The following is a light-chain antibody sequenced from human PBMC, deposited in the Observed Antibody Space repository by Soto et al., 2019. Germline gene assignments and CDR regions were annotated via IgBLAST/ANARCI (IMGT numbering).Light chain of an antibody. CDR3: QSYDSSLSVV. J-gene: IGLJ2*01. V-gene: IGLV1-40*01. CDR1: NSNIGAGYD. CDR2: GNS. Sequence: QSVLTQPPSVSGAPGQRVTISCTGVNSNIGAGYDVHWCQQLPGTAPKLLIYGNSNRPSGVPDRFSGSKSGTSASPAITGLQAQDEADYYCQSYDSSLSVVFGGGTKLTVL.